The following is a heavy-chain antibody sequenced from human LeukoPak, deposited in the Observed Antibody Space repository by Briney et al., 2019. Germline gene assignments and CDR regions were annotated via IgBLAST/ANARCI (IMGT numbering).Heavy chain of an antibody. D-gene: IGHD3-22*01. J-gene: IGHJ4*02. CDR2: SNSDGRST. Sequence: GGSLRLSCAASGFTFSSYWMHWVRQVPGKGLEWVSRSNSDGRSTTNADSVKGQLTISRDNAKNTLYLQMNSLRAEDTAVYYCARSFYESRGYYLGYWGQGTLVTVSS. CDR1: GFTFSSYW. CDR3: ARSFYESRGYYLGY. V-gene: IGHV3-74*03.